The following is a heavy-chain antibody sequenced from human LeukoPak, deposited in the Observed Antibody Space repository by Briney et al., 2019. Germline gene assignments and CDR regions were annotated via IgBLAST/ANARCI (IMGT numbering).Heavy chain of an antibody. D-gene: IGHD3-22*01. Sequence: SGPTLVNPTQTLTLTCTFSGFSLSTSGMCVSWIRQPPGKALEWLARIDWDDDKYYSTSLKTRLTISTDTSKNQVVLTMTNMDPVDTATYYCARIRYYDSSGKNWFDPWGQGTLATVSS. V-gene: IGHV2-70*11. CDR2: IDWDDDK. J-gene: IGHJ5*02. CDR1: GFSLSTSGMC. CDR3: ARIRYYDSSGKNWFDP.